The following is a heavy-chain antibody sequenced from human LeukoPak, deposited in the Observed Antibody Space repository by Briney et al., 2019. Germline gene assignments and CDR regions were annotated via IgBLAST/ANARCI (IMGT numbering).Heavy chain of an antibody. J-gene: IGHJ6*02. Sequence: GGSLRLSYAASGFTFDDYAMHWVRQAPGKGLEWVLGISWNSGSIGYADSVKGRFTISRDNAKNSLYLQMNSLRAEDTALYYCAKDEVRVPYYYGMDVWGQGTTVTVSS. CDR2: ISWNSGSI. CDR1: GFTFDDYA. V-gene: IGHV3-9*01. D-gene: IGHD2-21*01. CDR3: AKDEVRVPYYYGMDV.